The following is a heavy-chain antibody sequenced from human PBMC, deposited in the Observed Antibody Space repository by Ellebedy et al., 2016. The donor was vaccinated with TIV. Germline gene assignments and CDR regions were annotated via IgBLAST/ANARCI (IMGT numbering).Heavy chain of an antibody. V-gene: IGHV4-30-4*01. J-gene: IGHJ4*02. D-gene: IGHD3-3*01. Sequence: SETLSLTXAVYGGSFSGYYWSWIRQPPGKGLEWLGYIYYSGTTYYNTSLKSRITISVDTSKNQFSLRLSSVTAADTAVYFCARETDFWSDSSYFDYWGQGILVTISS. CDR3: ARETDFWSDSSYFDY. CDR2: IYYSGTT. CDR1: GGSFSGYY.